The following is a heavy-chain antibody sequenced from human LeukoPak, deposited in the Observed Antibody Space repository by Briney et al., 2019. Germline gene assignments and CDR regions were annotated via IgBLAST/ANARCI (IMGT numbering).Heavy chain of an antibody. CDR1: GGSFSGYY. Sequence: KPSETLSLTCAVYGGSFSGYYWSWIRQPPGKGLEWIGEINHSGSTNYNPSLKSRVTISVDTSKNQFSLKLSSVTAADTAVYYCARKRIRGVIIRSPNWFDSWGQGTLVTVSS. CDR2: INHSGST. J-gene: IGHJ5*01. CDR3: ARKRIRGVIIRSPNWFDS. V-gene: IGHV4-34*01. D-gene: IGHD3-10*01.